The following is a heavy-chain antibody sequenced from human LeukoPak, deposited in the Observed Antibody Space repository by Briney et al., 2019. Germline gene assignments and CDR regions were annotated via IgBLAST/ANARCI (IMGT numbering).Heavy chain of an antibody. CDR1: GGTFSSYA. V-gene: IGHV1-69*13. J-gene: IGHJ4*02. CDR2: IIPIFGTA. D-gene: IGHD2-15*01. Sequence: SVKVSCKASGGTFSSYAISWVRQAPGQGLEWMGGIIPIFGTANYAQKFQGRVTITADESTSTAYMELSSLRSEDTAVYYCAKFRSLGYCSGGNCYSYFDYWGQGTLVTVSS. CDR3: AKFRSLGYCSGGNCYSYFDY.